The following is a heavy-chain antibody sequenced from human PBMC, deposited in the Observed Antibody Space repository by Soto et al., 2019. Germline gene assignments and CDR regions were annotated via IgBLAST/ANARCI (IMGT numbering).Heavy chain of an antibody. CDR3: AINTYYYDSSGHGTPGY. J-gene: IGHJ4*02. D-gene: IGHD3-22*01. V-gene: IGHV3-33*01. CDR2: IWYDGSNK. CDR1: GFTFSSYG. Sequence: QVQLVESGGGVVQPGRSLRLSCAASGFTFSSYGMHWVRQAPGKGLEWVAVIWYDGSNKYYADSVKGRFTISRDNSKNTLYLQMNSLRAEDTAVYYCAINTYYYDSSGHGTPGYWGQGTLVTVSS.